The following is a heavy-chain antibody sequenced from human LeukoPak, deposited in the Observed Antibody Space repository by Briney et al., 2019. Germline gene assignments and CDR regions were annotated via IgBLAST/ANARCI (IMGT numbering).Heavy chain of an antibody. CDR2: IYYSGST. V-gene: IGHV4-39*01. Sequence: SETLSLTCTVSGGSISSSSYYWGWIRQPPGKGLEWIGSIYYSGSTYYNPSLKSRVTISVDTSKNQFSLKLSSVTAADTAVYYCTRSSGYSSSGGLNWFDTWRQGTLVTVS. CDR1: GGSISSSSYY. D-gene: IGHD6-13*01. J-gene: IGHJ5*02. CDR3: TRSSGYSSSGGLNWFDT.